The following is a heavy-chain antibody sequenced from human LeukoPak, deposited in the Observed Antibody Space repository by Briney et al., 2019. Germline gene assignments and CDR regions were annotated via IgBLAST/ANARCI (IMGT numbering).Heavy chain of an antibody. CDR1: GGSISSGGYS. CDR3: ARELRSDYDFWSGYGYYFDY. CDR2: IYHSGST. J-gene: IGHJ4*02. Sequence: SETLSLTCAVSGGSISSGGYSWSWIRQPPGKGLEWIGYIYHSGSTYYNPSLKSRVTISVDRSKNQFSLKLSSVTAADTAVYYCARELRSDYDFWSGYGYYFDYWGQGTLVTVSS. D-gene: IGHD3-3*01. V-gene: IGHV4-30-2*01.